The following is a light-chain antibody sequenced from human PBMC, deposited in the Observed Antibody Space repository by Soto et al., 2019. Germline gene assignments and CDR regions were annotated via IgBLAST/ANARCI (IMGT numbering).Light chain of an antibody. Sequence: QSASVGDTLTLTFRASRTINTYLNWFQQKPGEPPRLLIYGASTLHDGVPSRFSGSGSGADFTLTISSLQPEDCATYYCQQSYNTPWTFGQGTKVDIK. J-gene: IGKJ1*01. CDR2: GAS. CDR1: RTINTY. V-gene: IGKV1-39*01. CDR3: QQSYNTPWT.